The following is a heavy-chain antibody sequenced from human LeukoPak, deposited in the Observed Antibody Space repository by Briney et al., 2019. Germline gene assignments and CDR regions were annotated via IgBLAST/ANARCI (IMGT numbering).Heavy chain of an antibody. CDR3: AREEGNYYGSGSYQKPLDY. CDR1: GFTFSSYW. J-gene: IGHJ4*02. Sequence: GGSLRLSCAASGFTFSSYWMHWVRQAPGNGLVWVSRINSDGSSTSYADSVKGRFTISRDNAKNTLYLQMNSLRAEDTAVYYCAREEGNYYGSGSYQKPLDYWGQGTLVTVSS. D-gene: IGHD3-10*01. V-gene: IGHV3-74*01. CDR2: INSDGSST.